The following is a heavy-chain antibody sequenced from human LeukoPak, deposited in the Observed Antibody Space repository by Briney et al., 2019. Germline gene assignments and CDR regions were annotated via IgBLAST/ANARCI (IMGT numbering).Heavy chain of an antibody. V-gene: IGHV3-23*01. J-gene: IGHJ4*02. CDR1: GFTFSSYA. CDR3: AKGPQNYYDSSGYYRYFDY. D-gene: IGHD3-22*01. CDR2: ISGSGGST. Sequence: GGSLRLSCAASGFTFSSYAMSWVRQAPGKGLEWVSVISGSGGSTYYADSVKGRFTISRDNSKNTLYLQMNSLRAGDTAVYYCAKGPQNYYDSSGYYRYFDYWGQGTLVTVSS.